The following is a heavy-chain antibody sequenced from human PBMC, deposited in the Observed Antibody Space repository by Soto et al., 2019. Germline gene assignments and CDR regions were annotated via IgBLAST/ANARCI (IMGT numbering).Heavy chain of an antibody. V-gene: IGHV1-8*01. J-gene: IGHJ5*02. CDR3: ARGVTAAAEVWFDP. Sequence: GASVQVSCKASGYTFTSYDINWVRQATGQGLEWMGWMNPNSGNTGYAQKFQGRVTMTRNTSISTAYMELSSVRSEDTAVYYCARGVTAAAEVWFDPWGQGTLVTVSS. D-gene: IGHD6-13*01. CDR2: MNPNSGNT. CDR1: GYTFTSYD.